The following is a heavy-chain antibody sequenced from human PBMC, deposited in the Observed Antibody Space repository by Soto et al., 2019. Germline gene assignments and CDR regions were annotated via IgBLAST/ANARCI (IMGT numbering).Heavy chain of an antibody. Sequence: GESLKISCKGSGYSFTSYWIGWVRQMPGKGLEWMGIIYPGDSDTRYSPSFQGQVTISADKSISTAYLRWSSLKASDTAMYYCARRDSTTGNDFDIWGQGTMVTVSS. CDR1: GYSFTSYW. V-gene: IGHV5-51*01. D-gene: IGHD1-26*01. J-gene: IGHJ3*02. CDR2: IYPGDSDT. CDR3: ARRDSTTGNDFDI.